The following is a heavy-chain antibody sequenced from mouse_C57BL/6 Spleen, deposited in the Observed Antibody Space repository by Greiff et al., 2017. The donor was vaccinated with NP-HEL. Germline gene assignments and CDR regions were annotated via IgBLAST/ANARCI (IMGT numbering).Heavy chain of an antibody. CDR3: ARSSEYSNYGDYFDY. D-gene: IGHD2-5*01. V-gene: IGHV1-72*01. CDR2: IDPNSGGT. J-gene: IGHJ2*01. Sequence: QVQLQQPGAELVKPGASVKLSCKASGYTFTSYWMHWVKQRPGRGLEWIGRIDPNSGGTKYNEQFKSKATLTVDKPSSTAYMQLSSLTSEDSAVYYCARSSEYSNYGDYFDYWGQGTTLTVSS. CDR1: GYTFTSYW.